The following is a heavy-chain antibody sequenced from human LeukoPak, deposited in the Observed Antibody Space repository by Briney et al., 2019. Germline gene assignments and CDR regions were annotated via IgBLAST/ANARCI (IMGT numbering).Heavy chain of an antibody. V-gene: IGHV4-59*08. CDR1: GASVSNYY. CDR3: ARHHDGGPKLRLDF. Sequence: SETLSLTCRVSGASVSNYYWSWIRESPGKGLEWIGFFHYSGSTNYNPSLNSRVTTSIDTSMNQLSLTLVSVTAADTAVYFCARHHDGGPKLRLDFWGLGVLVTVSS. D-gene: IGHD2-15*01. J-gene: IGHJ4*02. CDR2: FHYSGST.